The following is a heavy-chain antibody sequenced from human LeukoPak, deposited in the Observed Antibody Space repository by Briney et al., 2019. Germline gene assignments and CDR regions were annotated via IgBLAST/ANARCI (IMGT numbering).Heavy chain of an antibody. D-gene: IGHD4-17*01. J-gene: IGHJ4*02. CDR3: ARDRLYGDHPGVYVVN. V-gene: IGHV3-30*04. CDR1: GFVFSRNA. CDR2: ISHDEKEK. Sequence: GGSLRLSCAASGFVFSRNAMHWVRQAPGKGLEWVALISHDEKEKHYADSVKGRITISRDNSKNTVSLEMNSLRIEDTATYYCARDRLYGDHPGVYVVNWGRGTLVIVSS.